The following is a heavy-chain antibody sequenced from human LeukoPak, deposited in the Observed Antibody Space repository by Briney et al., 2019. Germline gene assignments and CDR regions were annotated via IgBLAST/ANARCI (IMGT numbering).Heavy chain of an antibody. CDR3: ARDPVYYYDSSGYPDY. D-gene: IGHD3-22*01. CDR2: INPNSGGT. J-gene: IGHJ4*02. V-gene: IGHV1-2*02. Sequence: ASVKVSCKASGYTFTGYYMHWVRQAPGQGLEWMGWINPNSGGTNYAQKFQGRVTMTRDTSISTAYMELSRLRSDDTAVYYCARDPVYYYDSSGYPDYWGQGTLVTVSS. CDR1: GYTFTGYY.